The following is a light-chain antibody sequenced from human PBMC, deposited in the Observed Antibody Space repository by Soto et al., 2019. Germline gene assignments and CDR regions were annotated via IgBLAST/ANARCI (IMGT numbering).Light chain of an antibody. CDR3: RQYNSYPWT. J-gene: IGKJ1*01. CDR1: QSITSC. CDR2: KAS. V-gene: IGKV1-5*03. Sequence: DLQMTQSPSTLSASVGGRIPITCRAIQSITSCLAWYHQKLGKAPDLLIYKASTVEIGVPTGFIGGGSGTAFTLPISSWRPDDFASYYFRQYNSYPWTFGQGTKVDIK.